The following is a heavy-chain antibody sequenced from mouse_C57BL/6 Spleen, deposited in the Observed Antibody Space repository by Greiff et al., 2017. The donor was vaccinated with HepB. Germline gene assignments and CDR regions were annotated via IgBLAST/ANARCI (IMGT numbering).Heavy chain of an antibody. J-gene: IGHJ3*01. CDR3: ARGVTTVVPFAY. V-gene: IGHV5-6*01. CDR1: GFTFSSYG. CDR2: ISSGGSYT. Sequence: EVKLMESGGDLVKPGGSLKLSCAASGFTFSSYGMSWVRQTPDKRLEWVATISSGGSYTYYPDSVKGRFTISRDNAKNTLYLQMSSLKAEDTAMYYCARGVTTVVPFAYWGQGTLVTVSA. D-gene: IGHD1-1*01.